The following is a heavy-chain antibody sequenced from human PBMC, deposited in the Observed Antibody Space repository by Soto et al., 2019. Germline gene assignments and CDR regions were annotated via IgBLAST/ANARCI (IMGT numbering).Heavy chain of an antibody. V-gene: IGHV3-30*02. CDR1: GFTFSGYG. J-gene: IGHJ6*02. Sequence: GGSLRRSCVTSGFTFSGYGIHWVRQAPGKGLEWLAIIRYDGSNKYYGDSVKGRFTISRDNSNNTLYLEMNNLRAEDTAVYYCARDRTFYASGSKGMDFWRQGTTVTVSS. CDR3: ARDRTFYASGSKGMDF. D-gene: IGHD3-10*01. CDR2: IRYDGSNK.